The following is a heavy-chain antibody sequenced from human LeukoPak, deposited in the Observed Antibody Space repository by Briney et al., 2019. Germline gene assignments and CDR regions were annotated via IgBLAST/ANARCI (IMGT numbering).Heavy chain of an antibody. CDR3: AANYLENTGYDDGFDL. CDR2: IMYDGSIK. Sequence: GGSLRLSCAASGFNFSKYGMHWVRQAPGKGLEWVGFIMYDGSIKKYGDSVKGRFTISRDTPNKAVYVQMNSLRPQDTAVYYCAANYLENTGYDDGFDLWGQGTMVIVSS. D-gene: IGHD3-9*01. V-gene: IGHV3-30*02. J-gene: IGHJ3*01. CDR1: GFNFSKYG.